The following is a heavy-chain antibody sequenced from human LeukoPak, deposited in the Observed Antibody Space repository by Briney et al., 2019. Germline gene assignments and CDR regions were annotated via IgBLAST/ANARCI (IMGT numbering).Heavy chain of an antibody. D-gene: IGHD6-13*01. V-gene: IGHV3-23*01. CDR3: ARGGGRYSSSWEIDY. J-gene: IGHJ4*02. CDR1: GFTFSSYD. Sequence: GGSLRLSCAASGFTFSSYDMTWVRQAPGRGLEWVSSIRPRGDNTYYGDSVKGRFTVSRDNSKNTVYLEMNNMRVDDTAVYYCARGGGRYSSSWEIDYWGQGTLVTVSS. CDR2: IRPRGDNT.